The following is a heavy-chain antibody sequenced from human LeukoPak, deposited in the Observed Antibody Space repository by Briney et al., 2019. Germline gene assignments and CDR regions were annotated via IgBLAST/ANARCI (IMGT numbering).Heavy chain of an antibody. Sequence: SETLSLTCTVSGGSISSYYWSWIRQPPGKGLEWIGYIYTSGSTNYNPSLKSRVTISVDTSKNQFSLKLSSVPAADTAVYYCARGAAAAGTQRQIWFDPWGQGTLVTVSS. J-gene: IGHJ5*02. CDR2: IYTSGST. CDR1: GGSISSYY. CDR3: ARGAAAAGTQRQIWFDP. D-gene: IGHD6-13*01. V-gene: IGHV4-4*09.